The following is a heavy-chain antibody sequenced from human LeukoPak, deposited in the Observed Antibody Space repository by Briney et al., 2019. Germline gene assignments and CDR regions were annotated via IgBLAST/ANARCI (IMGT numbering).Heavy chain of an antibody. Sequence: ASVKVSCKTSGYTFTGYYMHWVRQAPGQRLEWMGWINAGNGNTKYSQKFQGRVTITRDTSASTAYMELSSLRSEDTAVYYCARIYYDSSGYIGSWYFDLWGRGTLVTVSS. CDR3: ARIYYDSSGYIGSWYFDL. CDR1: GYTFTGYY. CDR2: INAGNGNT. V-gene: IGHV1-3*01. J-gene: IGHJ2*01. D-gene: IGHD3-22*01.